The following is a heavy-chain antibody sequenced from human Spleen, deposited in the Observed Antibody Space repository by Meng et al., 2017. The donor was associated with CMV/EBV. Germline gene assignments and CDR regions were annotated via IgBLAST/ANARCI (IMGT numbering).Heavy chain of an antibody. Sequence: GSLRLSCAVSGGSITSYYWSWIRQPPGKGLDWIGYFSYSGNTNYNPSLKSRVTISVHTSKNQFSLKLSSVTAADTAVYYCARDRRYSSSWYDYYYGMDVWGQGTTVTVSS. D-gene: IGHD6-13*01. CDR1: GGSITSYY. J-gene: IGHJ6*02. CDR3: ARDRRYSSSWYDYYYGMDV. V-gene: IGHV4-59*01. CDR2: FSYSGNT.